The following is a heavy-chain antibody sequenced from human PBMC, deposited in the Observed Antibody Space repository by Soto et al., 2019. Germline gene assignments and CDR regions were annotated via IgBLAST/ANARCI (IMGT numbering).Heavy chain of an antibody. J-gene: IGHJ5*02. V-gene: IGHV1-69*13. CDR1: GGTFSSYA. CDR3: ARDLGYCSSTSCPRRYNWFDP. Sequence: VASVKVSCKASGGTFSSYAISWVRQAPGQGLEWMGGIIPIFGTANYAQRFQGRVTITADESTSTAYMELSSLRSEDTAVYYCARDLGYCSSTSCPRRYNWFDPWGQGTLVTVSS. D-gene: IGHD2-2*01. CDR2: IIPIFGTA.